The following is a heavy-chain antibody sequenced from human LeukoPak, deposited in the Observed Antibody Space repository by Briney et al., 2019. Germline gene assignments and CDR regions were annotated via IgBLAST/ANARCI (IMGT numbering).Heavy chain of an antibody. CDR3: ARDSTEFSSSWYVGYYYGMDV. Sequence: AGGSLRLSCAASGFTFSSYGMHWVRQAPGKGLEWVAVIWYDGSNKYYADSVKGRFTISRDNSKNTLYLQMNSLRAEDTAVYYCARDSTEFSSSWYVGYYYGMDVWGQGTTVTVSS. J-gene: IGHJ6*02. V-gene: IGHV3-33*01. D-gene: IGHD6-13*01. CDR2: IWYDGSNK. CDR1: GFTFSSYG.